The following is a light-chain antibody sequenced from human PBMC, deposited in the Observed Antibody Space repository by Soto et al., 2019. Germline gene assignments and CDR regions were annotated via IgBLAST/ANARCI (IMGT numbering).Light chain of an antibody. CDR3: QQYYSDFFT. V-gene: IGKV4-1*01. J-gene: IGKJ2*01. CDR2: WAS. Sequence: DIVMTQSPEFLAVPLGERATINCKSSQSLLYSSNNKTYLAWYQHRSGQSPKMLIFWASARESGVPDRISGSGSETDFTLSISGLQAEDAAVYFCQQYYSDFFTFGQGTTLEIK. CDR1: QSLLYSSNNKTY.